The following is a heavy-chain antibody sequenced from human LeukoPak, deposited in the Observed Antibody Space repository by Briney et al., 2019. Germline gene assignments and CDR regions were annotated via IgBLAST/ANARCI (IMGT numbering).Heavy chain of an antibody. V-gene: IGHV3-69-1*02. CDR1: GFTFDIYT. Sequence: GGSLRLSCAASGFTFDIYTMIWVRQAPGKGLEWVSSIDSYNSIYYADSLKGRFTISRDNAKNSLYLQMNSLRAEDTAIYYCARYASFKYSGTYYYDYWGQGTLVSVSS. D-gene: IGHD1-26*01. CDR2: IDSYNSI. J-gene: IGHJ4*02. CDR3: ARYASFKYSGTYYYDY.